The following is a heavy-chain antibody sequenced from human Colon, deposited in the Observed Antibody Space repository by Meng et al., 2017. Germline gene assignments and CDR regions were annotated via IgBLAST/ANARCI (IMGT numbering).Heavy chain of an antibody. J-gene: IGHJ5*02. CDR3: ATGLRHGDWFDP. V-gene: IGHV4-34*02. CDR1: RGSFRGFY. Sequence: QQGGAGLSKPLGTLHLTCPVSRGSFRGFYWSWIRQPPGKGLEWIGEIDHFGISNYNSSLKGRLTMSVDTSKKQISLTLTSVTAADTAVYYCATGLRHGDWFDPWGPGTLVTVSS. CDR2: IDHFGIS. D-gene: IGHD4-17*01.